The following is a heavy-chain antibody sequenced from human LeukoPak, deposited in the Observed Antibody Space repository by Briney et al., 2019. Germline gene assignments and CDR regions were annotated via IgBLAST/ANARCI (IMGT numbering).Heavy chain of an antibody. CDR3: AKDLKYQLLVFDY. Sequence: GGSLRLSCAASGFTFSSYAMSWVRQAPGKGLEWVSAISGSGGSTYHADSVKGRFTISRDNSKNTLYLQMNSLRAEDTAVYYCAKDLKYQLLVFDYWGQGTLVTVSS. CDR1: GFTFSSYA. CDR2: ISGSGGST. V-gene: IGHV3-23*01. J-gene: IGHJ4*02. D-gene: IGHD2-2*01.